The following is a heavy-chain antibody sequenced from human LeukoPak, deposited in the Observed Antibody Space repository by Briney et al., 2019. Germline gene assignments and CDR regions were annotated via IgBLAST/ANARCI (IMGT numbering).Heavy chain of an antibody. CDR2: INPSGGST. CDR1: GYIFTNYY. J-gene: IGHJ4*02. Sequence: ASVKVSCTASGYIFTNYYMHWVRQAPGQGLEWMGTINPSGGSTTYAQKFQGRVTMTRDTSTSTVYMELSSLRSEDTAVYYCARDHGSAYYRAPRHWGQGTLVTVSS. V-gene: IGHV1-46*01. CDR3: ARDHGSAYYRAPRH. D-gene: IGHD3-10*01.